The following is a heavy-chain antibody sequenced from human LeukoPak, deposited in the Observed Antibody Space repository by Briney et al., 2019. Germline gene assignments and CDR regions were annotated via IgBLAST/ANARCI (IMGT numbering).Heavy chain of an antibody. Sequence: PGGSLRLSCAASGXTFGNYGMHWVRQAPGKGLEWVAVISYDGSNKYYADSVKGRFTFSRDNSKNTLYLQMSSLRAEDTAVYYCAKEKGIYCSSIDCSPGMDVWGQGTTVTVSS. CDR2: ISYDGSNK. D-gene: IGHD2-2*01. CDR1: GXTFGNYG. V-gene: IGHV3-30*18. J-gene: IGHJ6*02. CDR3: AKEKGIYCSSIDCSPGMDV.